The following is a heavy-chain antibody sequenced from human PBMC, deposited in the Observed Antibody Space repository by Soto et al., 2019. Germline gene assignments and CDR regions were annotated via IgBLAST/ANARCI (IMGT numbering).Heavy chain of an antibody. CDR2: IGGSGGGT. J-gene: IGHJ4*01. CDR1: GFTFSRSG. D-gene: IGHD2-15*01. Sequence: EVRLLESGGGLVQPGGSLRLSCAASGFTFSRSGMNWVRQAPGMGLEWVSGIGGSGGGTYYADFVKGRFSIFRDDSKDMLYLQMNSLRVEDTAVYYCAKTGYCSGGSCHYIDYWGHGTLVTVSS. V-gene: IGHV3-23*01. CDR3: AKTGYCSGGSCHYIDY.